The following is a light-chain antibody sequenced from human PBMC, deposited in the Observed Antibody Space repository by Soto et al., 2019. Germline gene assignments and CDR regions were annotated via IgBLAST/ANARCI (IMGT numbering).Light chain of an antibody. CDR1: QSISSW. CDR2: DAS. J-gene: IGKJ1*01. CDR3: QQYNSYRT. Sequence: DIQMTQSPSTLSASLGDRFTITFRASQSISSWLAWYQQKPGKAPKLLIYDASSLESGVPSRFSGSGSGTEFTLTISSLQPDDFATYYCQQYNSYRTFGQGTKVDIK. V-gene: IGKV1-5*01.